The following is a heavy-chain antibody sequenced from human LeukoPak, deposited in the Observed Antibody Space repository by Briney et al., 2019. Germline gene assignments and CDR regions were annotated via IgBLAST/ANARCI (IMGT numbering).Heavy chain of an antibody. CDR2: IYTSGST. Sequence: SETLSLTCTVSGGSISSYYWSWIRQPARKGLEWIGRIYTSGSTNYNPSLKSRVTMSVDTSKNQFSLKLSSVTAADTAVYYCARERKTGRYFDDWGQGTLVTVSS. CDR3: ARERKTGRYFDD. V-gene: IGHV4-4*07. J-gene: IGHJ4*02. CDR1: GGSISSYY. D-gene: IGHD3-9*01.